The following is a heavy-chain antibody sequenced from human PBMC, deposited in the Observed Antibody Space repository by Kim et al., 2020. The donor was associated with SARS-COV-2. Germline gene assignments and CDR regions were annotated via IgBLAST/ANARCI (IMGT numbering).Heavy chain of an antibody. Sequence: SQTLSLTCAISGDSVSSNSAAWNWIRQSPSRGLEWLGRTYYRSKWYNDYAVSVKSRITINPDTSKNQFSLQLNSVTPEDTAVYYCARGRNFWDYYGSGSYQETYDYWGQGTLVTVSS. V-gene: IGHV6-1*01. D-gene: IGHD3-10*01. CDR1: GDSVSSNSAA. J-gene: IGHJ4*02. CDR2: TYYRSKWYN. CDR3: ARGRNFWDYYGSGSYQETYDY.